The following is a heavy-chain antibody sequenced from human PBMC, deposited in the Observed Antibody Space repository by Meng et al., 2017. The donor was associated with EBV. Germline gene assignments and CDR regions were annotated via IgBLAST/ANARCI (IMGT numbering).Heavy chain of an antibody. J-gene: IGHJ4*02. CDR1: GGSVRSDA. CDR2: LIPMSDAP. Sequence: ALLVQAGAEVKKAGFSVKVSCKTSGGSVRSDAISWVRQAPGQGLEWMGGLIPMSDAPHYAQKFQGRVTITADESTSTHYMDLSGLRSEDTAVYYCASESGRGFTPDYWGQGTLVTVSS. CDR3: ASESGRGFTPDY. D-gene: IGHD3-10*01. V-gene: IGHV1-69*01.